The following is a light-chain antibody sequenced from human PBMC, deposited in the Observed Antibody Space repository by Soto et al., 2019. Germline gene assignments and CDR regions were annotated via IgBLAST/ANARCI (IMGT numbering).Light chain of an antibody. J-gene: IGLJ2*01. V-gene: IGLV1-44*01. CDR1: SSNIGSNT. CDR3: AAWDDSLNGVV. Sequence: QLVLTQPPSASGTPGQRVTISCSGSSSNIGSNTVNWYQQLPGTAPKLLIYSNNQRPSGVPDRFSGYKSGTSASLAISGLQSEDEADYYCAAWDDSLNGVVFGGGTQLTVL. CDR2: SNN.